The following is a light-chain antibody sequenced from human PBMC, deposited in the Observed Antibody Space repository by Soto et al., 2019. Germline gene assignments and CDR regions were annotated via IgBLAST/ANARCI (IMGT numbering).Light chain of an antibody. V-gene: IGKV3-20*01. CDR2: GAS. Sequence: EIVLTQSPGTLSLSPGERATLSCRASQSVSSSYLAWYQQKPGQAPRLLIYGASSTATGIQDRFSGSGSGTDFTLTISRLDPEDFAVYYCQHYSSSPYTFGQGTKLEIK. CDR3: QHYSSSPYT. CDR1: QSVSSSY. J-gene: IGKJ2*01.